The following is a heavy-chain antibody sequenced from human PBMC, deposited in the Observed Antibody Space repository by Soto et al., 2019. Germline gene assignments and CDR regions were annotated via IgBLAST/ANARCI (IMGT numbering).Heavy chain of an antibody. CDR3: AAGSPSSIAVAGFVPDYYYYYGMDV. CDR1: GFSLSTSGMC. Sequence: ESGPTLVNPTQTLTLTCTFSGFSLSTSGMCVSWIRQPPGKALEWLALIDWDDDKYYSTSLKTRLTISKDTSKNQVVLTMTNMDPVDTATYYCAAGSPSSIAVAGFVPDYYYYYGMDVWGQGTTVTVSS. CDR2: IDWDDDK. J-gene: IGHJ6*02. V-gene: IGHV2-70*01. D-gene: IGHD6-19*01.